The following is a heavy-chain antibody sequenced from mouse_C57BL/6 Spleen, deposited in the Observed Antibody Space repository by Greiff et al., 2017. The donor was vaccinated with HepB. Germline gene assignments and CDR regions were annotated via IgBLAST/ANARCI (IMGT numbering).Heavy chain of an antibody. CDR2: IDPENGDT. CDR3: TTHCTTVEAY. CDR1: GFNIKDDY. V-gene: IGHV14-4*01. J-gene: IGHJ3*01. Sequence: EVQLQQSGAELVRPGASVKLSCTASGFNIKDDYMHWVKQRPEQGLEWIGWIDPENGDTEYASKFQGKATITADTSSNTAYLQLSSLTSEDTAVYDCTTHCTTVEAYWGQGTLVPVSA. D-gene: IGHD1-1*01.